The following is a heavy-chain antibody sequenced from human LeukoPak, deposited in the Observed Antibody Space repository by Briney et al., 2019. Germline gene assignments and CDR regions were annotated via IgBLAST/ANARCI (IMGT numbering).Heavy chain of an antibody. CDR2: IYSGDNT. V-gene: IGHV3-66*02. D-gene: IGHD3-3*01. CDR1: GFTVSSNY. Sequence: GGSLRLFCAASGFTVSSNYMSWVRQAPGKGLEWVSVIYSGDNTYYADSVKGRFTISRDNSKNTLYLQMNSLRAEDTAVYYCARATFWSGYQRDSWYMDIWGKGTTVTVSS. J-gene: IGHJ6*03. CDR3: ARATFWSGYQRDSWYMDI.